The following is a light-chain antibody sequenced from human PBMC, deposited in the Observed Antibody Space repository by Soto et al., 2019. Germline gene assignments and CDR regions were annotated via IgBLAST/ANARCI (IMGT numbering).Light chain of an antibody. J-gene: IGKJ2*01. CDR1: QSVSSN. Sequence: EIVMTQSPATLSVTPGERATLSYRASQSVSSNLAWYQQKPGQAPRLLIYGASTRATGIPARFSGSGSGTEFTLTISSLQSEDFAVYYCQQYNNWPPYIFGQGTKLEIK. CDR3: QQYNNWPPYI. V-gene: IGKV3-15*01. CDR2: GAS.